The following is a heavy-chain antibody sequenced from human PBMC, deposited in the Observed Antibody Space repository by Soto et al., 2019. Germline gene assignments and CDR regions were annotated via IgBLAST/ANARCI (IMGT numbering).Heavy chain of an antibody. V-gene: IGHV4-31*03. Sequence: PSETLSLTCTVSGGSISNDDYYWSWIRQHPGMGLEWIGYIYHSGNTYYNPSLKSRVIISVDTSKNQFSLKLSTVTAADTAVYYCARGGISSSDAFDIWGQGAMV. J-gene: IGHJ3*02. CDR3: ARGGISSSDAFDI. CDR1: GGSISNDDYY. D-gene: IGHD3-3*02. CDR2: IYHSGNT.